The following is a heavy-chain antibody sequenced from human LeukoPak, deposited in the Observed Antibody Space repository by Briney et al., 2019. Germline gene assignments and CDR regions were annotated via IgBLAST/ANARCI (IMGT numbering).Heavy chain of an antibody. J-gene: IGHJ3*01. V-gene: IGHV4-59*01. D-gene: IGHD1-26*01. CDR1: GGSIGTYY. CDR2: IYYTGST. Sequence: KPSETLSLTCTVSGGSIGTYYWSWIRQPPGKGPEWIAYIYYTGSTSYNPSLKSRVAISVDTSKNQFSLKLNSVTAADTAVYYCARGQRGSHLTAFDFWGQGTMVTVSS. CDR3: ARGQRGSHLTAFDF.